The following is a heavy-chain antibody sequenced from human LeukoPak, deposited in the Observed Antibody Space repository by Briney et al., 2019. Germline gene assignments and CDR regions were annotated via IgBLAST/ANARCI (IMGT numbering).Heavy chain of an antibody. J-gene: IGHJ6*02. CDR3: ARLALSYCSGGSCYSYGMDV. CDR1: GFTFSSYS. CDR2: ISSSSSYI. D-gene: IGHD2-15*01. Sequence: GGSLRLSCAASGFTFSSYSMNWVRQAPGKGLEWVSSISSSSSYIYYADSVKGRFTMSRDNAKNSLYLQMNSLRAEDTAVYYCARLALSYCSGGSCYSYGMDVWGQGTTVTVSS. V-gene: IGHV3-21*01.